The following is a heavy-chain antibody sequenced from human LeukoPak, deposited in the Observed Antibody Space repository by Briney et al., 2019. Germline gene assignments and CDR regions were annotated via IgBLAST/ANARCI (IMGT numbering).Heavy chain of an antibody. Sequence: PGGSLRLSCAASGFTFSSFAMSWVRQAPGKGLEWVSTISGGGGSTYYADSVKGRFTISRDNSKNTLYLQLNSLRAEDTAVYYCAKNPSVGATPFDYWGQGTLVTVSS. CDR1: GFTFSSFA. CDR3: AKNPSVGATPFDY. J-gene: IGHJ4*02. V-gene: IGHV3-23*01. CDR2: ISGGGGST. D-gene: IGHD1-26*01.